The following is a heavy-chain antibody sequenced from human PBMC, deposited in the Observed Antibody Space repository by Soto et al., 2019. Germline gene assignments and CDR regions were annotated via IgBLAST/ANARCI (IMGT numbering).Heavy chain of an antibody. J-gene: IGHJ4*02. V-gene: IGHV3-33*01. D-gene: IGHD3-22*01. CDR2: IWYDGSNK. Sequence: GGSLRLSCAASGFTFSSYGMHWVRQAPGKGLEWVAVIWYDGSNKYYADSVKGRFTISRDNSKNTLYLQMNSLRAEDTAVYYCASQRYYDSSGHELDCWGQGTLVTVSS. CDR1: GFTFSSYG. CDR3: ASQRYYDSSGHELDC.